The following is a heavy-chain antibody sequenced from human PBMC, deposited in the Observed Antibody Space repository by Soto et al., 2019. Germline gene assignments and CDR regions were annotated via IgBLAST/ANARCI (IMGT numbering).Heavy chain of an antibody. V-gene: IGHV3-66*01. CDR1: GFTVSSNY. CDR2: IYSGGST. J-gene: IGHJ6*02. Sequence: EVQLVESGGGLVQPGGSLRLSCAASGFTVSSNYMSWVRQAPGKGLEWVSVIYSGGSTYYADSVKGRFTISRDNSKNTXYXXMNCLRADETAVYYWAMLRQTDTARAPHCSDGVDVWGLGTTVTVSS. D-gene: IGHD5-18*01. CDR3: AMLRQTDTARAPHCSDGVDV.